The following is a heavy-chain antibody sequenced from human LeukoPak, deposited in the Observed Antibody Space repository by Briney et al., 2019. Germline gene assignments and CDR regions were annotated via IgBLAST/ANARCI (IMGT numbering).Heavy chain of an antibody. V-gene: IGHV3-48*03. Sequence: GGSLRLSCAASGFTFSGYEVIWVRQAPGKGLEWVSYMSSSGTTIHYVDSVKGRFRNSRDNAKNTVYLEMNSLRSEDTAVYYCARSLIPLGMDVWGQGTTVTVSS. D-gene: IGHD2-21*01. CDR1: GFTFSGYE. J-gene: IGHJ6*02. CDR2: MSSSGTTI. CDR3: ARSLIPLGMDV.